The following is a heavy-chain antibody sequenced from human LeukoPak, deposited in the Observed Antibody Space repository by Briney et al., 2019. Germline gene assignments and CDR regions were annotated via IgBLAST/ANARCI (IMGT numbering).Heavy chain of an antibody. D-gene: IGHD2-2*01. V-gene: IGHV1-69*05. CDR1: GGTFSSYA. CDR3: ARVRVPAARYWFDP. J-gene: IGHJ5*02. CDR2: IIPIFGTA. Sequence: GASVKVSCKASGGTFSSYAISWVRQAPGQGLEWMGGIIPIFGTANYAQKFQGRVTITTDESTSTAYMELSSLRSEDTAVYYCARVRVPAARYWFDPWGQGTLVTVSS.